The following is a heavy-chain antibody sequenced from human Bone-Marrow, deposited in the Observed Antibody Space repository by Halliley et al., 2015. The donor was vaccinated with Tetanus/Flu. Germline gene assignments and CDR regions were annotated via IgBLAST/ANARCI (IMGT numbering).Heavy chain of an antibody. CDR2: GSNE. V-gene: IGHV3-30*02. D-gene: IGHD2-15*01. Sequence: GSNEYYADSGKGRFTISRGNSKNTLYLQMNSLRAEDTAVYYCAKGPDIVEVESASPLDDAFDIWGQGTMVTVSS. J-gene: IGHJ3*02. CDR3: AKGPDIVEVESASPLDDAFDI.